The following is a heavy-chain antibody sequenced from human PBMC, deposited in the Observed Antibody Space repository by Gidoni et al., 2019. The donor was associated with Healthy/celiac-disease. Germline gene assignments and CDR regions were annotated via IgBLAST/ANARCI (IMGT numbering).Heavy chain of an antibody. J-gene: IGHJ4*02. V-gene: IGHV1-18*04. CDR3: ARDRTDYYDSSGYFDY. CDR2: ISAYNGNT. CDR1: GYTFTSYG. Sequence: QVQLVQSGAEVKKPGASVKVSCKASGYTFTSYGISWVRQAPGQGLEWMGWISAYNGNTNHAQKRQGRVTMTTDTSTSKAYMELRSLRSDDTDVYYCARDRTDYYDSSGYFDYWGQGTLVTVSS. D-gene: IGHD3-22*01.